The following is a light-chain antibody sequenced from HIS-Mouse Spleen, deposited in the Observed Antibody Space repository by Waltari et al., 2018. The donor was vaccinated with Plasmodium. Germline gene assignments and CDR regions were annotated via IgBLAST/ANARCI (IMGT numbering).Light chain of an antibody. CDR2: GDS. V-gene: IGLV3-10*01. J-gene: IGLJ3*02. CDR1: ALPKKY. Sequence: SYELTQPPSVSVSPGQTARITCPGDALPKKYAYWYQQTSGQAPVLVIDGDSKRPPGIPERFSGSSSETMATLTISGAQVEDEADYYCYSADSGGNHRVFGGGTKLTVL. CDR3: YSADSGGNHRV.